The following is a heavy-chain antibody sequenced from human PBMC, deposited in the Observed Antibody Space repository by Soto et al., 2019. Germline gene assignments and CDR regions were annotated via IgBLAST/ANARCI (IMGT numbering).Heavy chain of an antibody. CDR1: GFTFSSSA. CDR2: ISGSGGST. D-gene: IGHD6-13*01. V-gene: IGHV3-23*01. J-gene: IGHJ4*02. Sequence: EVQLLESGGGLVQPGGSLRLSCAASGFTFSSSAMTWVRQAPGKGLEWVSTISGSGGSTYYADSVKGRFTISRDNSKNTLYLQMNSLRAEDTAVYYCAKVGSSWEYYFDYWGQGTLVTVSS. CDR3: AKVGSSWEYYFDY.